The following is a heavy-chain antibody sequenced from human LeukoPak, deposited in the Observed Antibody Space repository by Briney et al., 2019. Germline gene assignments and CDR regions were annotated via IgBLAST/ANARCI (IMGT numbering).Heavy chain of an antibody. CDR3: ARAGVVPAATDFDY. V-gene: IGHV1-2*02. D-gene: IGHD2-2*01. Sequence: GASVKVSCKASGYTFTGYYMHGVRQAPGQGLEWMGWINPNSGGTNYAQKFQGRVTMTRDTSISTAYTELSRLRSDDTAVYHCARAGVVPAATDFDYWGQGTLVTVSS. CDR1: GYTFTGYY. J-gene: IGHJ4*02. CDR2: INPNSGGT.